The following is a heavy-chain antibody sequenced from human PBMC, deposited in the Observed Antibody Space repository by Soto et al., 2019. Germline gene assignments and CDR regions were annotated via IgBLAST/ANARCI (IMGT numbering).Heavy chain of an antibody. CDR1: GYTFTGYY. CDR2: INPNSGGT. Sequence: ASVKVSCKASGYTFTGYYMHWVRQAPGQGLEWMGWINPNSGGTNYAQKFQGWVTMTRDTSISTAYMELSRLRSDDTAVYYCARGRPTVTDYYYYGMDGWGQGTTVTVSS. CDR3: ARGRPTVTDYYYYGMDG. J-gene: IGHJ6*02. D-gene: IGHD4-4*01. V-gene: IGHV1-2*04.